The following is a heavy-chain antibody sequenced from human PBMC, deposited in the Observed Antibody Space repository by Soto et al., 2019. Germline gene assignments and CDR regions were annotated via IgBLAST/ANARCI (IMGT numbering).Heavy chain of an antibody. J-gene: IGHJ4*02. D-gene: IGHD3-22*01. CDR2: IYPGDSDT. CDR3: ARQIYDSDTGPNFQYYFDS. Sequence: GESLKISCKGSGYNFAGYWIGWVRQMPGRGLEWMGIIYPGDSDTRYSPSFQGQVTISADKSITTAYLQWSSLKASDTAMYYCARQIYDSDTGPNFQYYFDSWGQGTPVTVSS. V-gene: IGHV5-51*01. CDR1: GYNFAGYW.